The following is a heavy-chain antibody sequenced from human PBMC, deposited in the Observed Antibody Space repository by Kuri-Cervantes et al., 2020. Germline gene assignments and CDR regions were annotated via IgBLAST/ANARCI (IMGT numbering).Heavy chain of an antibody. CDR2: INAGNGNT. J-gene: IGHJ4*02. CDR3: ARGNLERGPERCSSTSCYKKRGNFDY. Sequence: ASVKVSCKASGYTFTSYAMHWVRQAPGQRLEWMGWINAGNGNTKYSQKFQGRVTITRDTSASTAYMELSSLRSEDTAVYYCARGNLERGPERCSSTSCYKKRGNFDYWGQGTLVTVSS. D-gene: IGHD2-2*02. CDR1: GYTFTSYA. V-gene: IGHV1-3*01.